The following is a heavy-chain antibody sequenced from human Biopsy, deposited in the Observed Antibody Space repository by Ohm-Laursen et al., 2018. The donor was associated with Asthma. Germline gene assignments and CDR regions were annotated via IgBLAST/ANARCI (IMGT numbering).Heavy chain of an antibody. Sequence: SLRLSCTASGFTFSSYSMNWVRQAPGKGLEWVSYISSSGSTIYYADSVKGRFTTSRDNAKNSLYLQMNSLRDEDTAVYYCARDAGYCGGDCYSLLEYYYYYYGMDVWGQGTTVTVSS. CDR3: ARDAGYCGGDCYSLLEYYYYYYGMDV. V-gene: IGHV3-48*02. CDR1: GFTFSSYS. CDR2: ISSSGSTI. D-gene: IGHD2-21*02. J-gene: IGHJ6*02.